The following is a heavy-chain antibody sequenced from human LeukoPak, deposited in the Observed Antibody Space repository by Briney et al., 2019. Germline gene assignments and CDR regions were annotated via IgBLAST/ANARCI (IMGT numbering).Heavy chain of an antibody. D-gene: IGHD6-6*01. CDR3: AREYSSSSGRRAFDI. CDR2: IYYSGST. J-gene: IGHJ3*02. CDR1: GGSISGYY. V-gene: IGHV4-59*08. Sequence: PSDTLSLTCTVSGGSISGYYWSWIRQPPGKGLEWIGYIYYSGSTNYNPSLKSRLTISIDTSENQFSLKLSSVTAADTAVYYCAREYSSSSGRRAFDIWAKGQWSPSLQ.